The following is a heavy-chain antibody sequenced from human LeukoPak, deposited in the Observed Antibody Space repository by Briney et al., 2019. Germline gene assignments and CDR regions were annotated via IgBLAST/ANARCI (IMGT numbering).Heavy chain of an antibody. J-gene: IGHJ6*03. CDR1: EFDFSNFN. Sequence: GGSLRLSCVGSEFDFSNFNMIGVRLAPGEGPEYISHISNTASATSYIDSVRGRFAISRDNARNSLYLQMDSLRAEDTAVYYCARERKYYYMDLWGKGTTVTVS. CDR3: ARERKYYYMDL. V-gene: IGHV3-48*01. D-gene: IGHD2/OR15-2a*01. CDR2: ISNTASAT.